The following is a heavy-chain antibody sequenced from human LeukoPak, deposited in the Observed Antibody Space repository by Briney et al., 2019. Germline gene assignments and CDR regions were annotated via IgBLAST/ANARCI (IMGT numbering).Heavy chain of an antibody. CDR1: GFTVSSSY. CDR2: IYSGGST. Sequence: GGSLRLSCAASGFTVSSSYMSWVRQAPGKGLEWVSVIYSGGSTYYADSVKGRFAISRDNAKNSLYLQMNSLRDEDTAVYYCARDLNWAFDYWGQGTLVTVSS. CDR3: ARDLNWAFDY. J-gene: IGHJ4*02. V-gene: IGHV3-66*01. D-gene: IGHD1-1*01.